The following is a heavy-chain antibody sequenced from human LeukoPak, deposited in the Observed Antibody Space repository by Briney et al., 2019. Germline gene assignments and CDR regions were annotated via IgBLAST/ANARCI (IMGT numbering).Heavy chain of an antibody. D-gene: IGHD5-12*01. Sequence: GGSLRLSCLASGFTFSRYSMKWVRQAPGKGLEWVSSISGSSNDKHYIDSVKGRFTISRDNAKNSLFLQMNSLRAEDTAVYYCVRAEGSSGSSEYFQHWSQGTLVTVSS. CDR2: ISGSSNDK. J-gene: IGHJ1*01. CDR1: GFTFSRYS. CDR3: VRAEGSSGSSEYFQH. V-gene: IGHV3-21*01.